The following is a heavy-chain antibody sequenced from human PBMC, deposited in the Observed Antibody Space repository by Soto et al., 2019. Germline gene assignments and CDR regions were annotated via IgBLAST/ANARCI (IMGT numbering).Heavy chain of an antibody. J-gene: IGHJ4*02. D-gene: IGHD3-10*01. CDR1: GGSFSGYY. V-gene: IGHV4-34*01. Sequence: PSETLSLTCAVYGGSFSGYYWSWIRQPPGKGLEWIGEINHSGSTNCNPSLKSRVTISVDTSKNQFSLKLSSVTAADTAVYYCARPHYYGSGSYGYWGQGTLVTVSS. CDR3: ARPHYYGSGSYGY. CDR2: INHSGST.